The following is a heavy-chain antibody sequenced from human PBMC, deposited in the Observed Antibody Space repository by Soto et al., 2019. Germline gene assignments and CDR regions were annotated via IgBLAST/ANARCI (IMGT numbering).Heavy chain of an antibody. D-gene: IGHD3-10*01. CDR2: IDGSGGIT. CDR1: GFPFGTTD. Sequence: QLLQSGGGLVQPGGSLTLSCAASGFPFGTTDMSWVRQAPGEGLEWVSTIDGSGGITFYADSVKGRFTISRDNSRNTGYLQMNRLRGDDTALYYCVKNSGWFNTWGQGALVTVSS. J-gene: IGHJ5*02. V-gene: IGHV3-23*01. CDR3: VKNSGWFNT.